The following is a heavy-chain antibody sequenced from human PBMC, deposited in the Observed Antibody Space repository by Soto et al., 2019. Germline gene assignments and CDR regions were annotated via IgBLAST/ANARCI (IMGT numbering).Heavy chain of an antibody. D-gene: IGHD5-12*01. CDR2: IKQDGSEK. CDR1: GFTFSSYW. J-gene: IGHJ6*02. Sequence: PGGSLRLSCAASGFTFSSYWMSWVRQAPGKGLEWVANIKQDGSEKYYVDSVKGRFTISRDNAKNSLYLQMNSLRAEDTAVYYCARDGASGYDIYYGMDVWGQGTTVTVSS. V-gene: IGHV3-7*05. CDR3: ARDGASGYDIYYGMDV.